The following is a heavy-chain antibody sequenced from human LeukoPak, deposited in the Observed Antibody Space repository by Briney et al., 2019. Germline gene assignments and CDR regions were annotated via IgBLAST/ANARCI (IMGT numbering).Heavy chain of an antibody. CDR2: IRSKVDSYAT. J-gene: IGHJ2*01. V-gene: IGHV3-73*01. CDR1: GFTFSGSA. CDR3: TGGGDGYNYWYFDL. D-gene: IGHD5-24*01. Sequence: GGSLRLSCAASGFTFSGSAMHWVRQASGKGLEWVGRIRSKVDSYATAYAASVKGRFTISRDDSKSIAYLQMNSLKTEDTAVYYCTGGGDGYNYWYFDLWGRGTLVTVSS.